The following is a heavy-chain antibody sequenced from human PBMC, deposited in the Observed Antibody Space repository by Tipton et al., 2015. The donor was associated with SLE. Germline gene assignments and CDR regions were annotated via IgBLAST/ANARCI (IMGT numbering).Heavy chain of an antibody. D-gene: IGHD6-25*01. CDR2: IDYSGKT. J-gene: IGHJ3*01. Sequence: SLRLSCAASGFTFSSYGMNWVRQAPGKGLEWVSGIDYSGKTYYADSVKGRFTISRDNSRNTVYLQMNILRAEDTALYYCARGSSGRVEGLDFWGQGTMVIVSS. V-gene: IGHV3-23*01. CDR3: ARGSSGRVEGLDF. CDR1: GFTFSSYG.